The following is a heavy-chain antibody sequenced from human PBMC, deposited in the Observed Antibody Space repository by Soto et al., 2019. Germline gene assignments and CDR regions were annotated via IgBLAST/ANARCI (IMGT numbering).Heavy chain of an antibody. V-gene: IGHV1-69*02. CDR2: IIPILGIA. Sequence: QIQLVQSGAEVKKPGSSLKVSCKASGCTFSSYTISWVRQAPGQGLEWMGRIIPILGIANYTQKFQGRVTITADKSTSTAYMELSSLRSEDTAVYYCASSAGIFDYWGQGTLVTVSS. CDR3: ASSAGIFDY. J-gene: IGHJ4*02. CDR1: GCTFSSYT. D-gene: IGHD1-20*01.